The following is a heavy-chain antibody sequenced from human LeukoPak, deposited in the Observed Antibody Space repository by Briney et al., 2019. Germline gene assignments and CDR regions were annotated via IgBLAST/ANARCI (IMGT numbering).Heavy chain of an antibody. CDR1: GFTFSSYS. CDR3: ARGNDKLWNYPSLTDY. Sequence: GGSLRLSCAASGFTFSSYSMNRVRQAPGKGLEWVSSISSSSSYIYYADSVKGRFTISRDNAKNSLYLQMNSLRAEDTAVYYCARGNDKLWNYPSLTDYWGQGTLVTVSS. CDR2: ISSSSSYI. V-gene: IGHV3-21*01. J-gene: IGHJ4*02. D-gene: IGHD1-7*01.